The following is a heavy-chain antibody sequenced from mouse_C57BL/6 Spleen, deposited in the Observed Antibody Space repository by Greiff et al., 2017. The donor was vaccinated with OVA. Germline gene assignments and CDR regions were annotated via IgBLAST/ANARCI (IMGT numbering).Heavy chain of an antibody. CDR3: ARGYGSSYYY. V-gene: IGHV1-26*01. D-gene: IGHD1-1*01. CDR2: INPNNGGT. Sequence: EVQLQQSGPELVKPGASVKISCKASGYTFTDYYMNWVKQSPGKSLEWIGDINPNNGGTSYNQKFKGKATLTVDKSSSTAYMELRSLTSEDSAVYYCARGYGSSYYYWGQGTTLTVSS. CDR1: GYTFTDYY. J-gene: IGHJ2*01.